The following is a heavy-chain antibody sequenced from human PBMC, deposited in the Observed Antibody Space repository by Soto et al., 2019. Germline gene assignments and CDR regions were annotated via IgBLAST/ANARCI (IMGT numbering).Heavy chain of an antibody. V-gene: IGHV4-61*01. CDR1: GGSVSSGSYY. CDR2: IYYSGST. CDR3: ARDGHYYYDSSGYYDY. Sequence: PSETLSLTCTVSGGSVSSGSYYWSWIRQPPGKGLEWIGYIYYSGSTNYNPSLKSRVTISVDTSKNQFSLKLSSVTAADTAVYYCARDGHYYYDSSGYYDYWGQGTLVTVSS. D-gene: IGHD3-22*01. J-gene: IGHJ4*02.